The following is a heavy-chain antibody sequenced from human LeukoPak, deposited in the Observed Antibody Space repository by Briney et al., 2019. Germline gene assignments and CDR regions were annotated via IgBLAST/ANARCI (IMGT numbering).Heavy chain of an antibody. CDR2: ISGSGGNT. CDR3: ASQKANFYDSSGDV. D-gene: IGHD3-22*01. V-gene: IGHV3-23*01. Sequence: GGSLRLSCAASGFSFSSSAMSWVRQATGEGLEWVSAISGSGGNTYYAGSVKGLFTIFRDNSKNMLYLQMNSLRAEDTALYYCASQKANFYDSSGDVWGQGTTVTVSS. J-gene: IGHJ6*02. CDR1: GFSFSSSA.